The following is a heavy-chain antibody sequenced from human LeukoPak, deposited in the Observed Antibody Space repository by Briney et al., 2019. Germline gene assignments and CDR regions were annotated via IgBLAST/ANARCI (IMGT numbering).Heavy chain of an antibody. CDR1: GGSISSSSYY. CDR3: ARPVHSSDFTHAFDI. V-gene: IGHV4-39*01. J-gene: IGHJ3*02. Sequence: SETLSLTCTVSGGSISSSSYYWGWIRQPPGKGLEWIGTIYYSGSTYYNPFLKSRVTISVDTSKNQFSLKLSSVTAADTAVYYCARPVHSSDFTHAFDIWGQGTMVTVSS. D-gene: IGHD6-19*01. CDR2: IYYSGST.